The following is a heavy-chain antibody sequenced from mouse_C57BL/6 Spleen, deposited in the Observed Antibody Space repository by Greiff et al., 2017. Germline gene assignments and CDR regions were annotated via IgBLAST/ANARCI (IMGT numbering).Heavy chain of an antibody. J-gene: IGHJ2*01. CDR3: ARGYYYDSSYYFDY. Sequence: VQLVESGPELVKPGASVKISCKASGYTFTDYYINWVKQRPGQGLEWIGWIFPGSGSTYYNEKFKGKATLTVDTSSSTAYMLLSSLTSEDSAVYFCARGYYYDSSYYFDYWGQGTTLTVSS. D-gene: IGHD1-1*01. V-gene: IGHV1-75*01. CDR2: IFPGSGST. CDR1: GYTFTDYY.